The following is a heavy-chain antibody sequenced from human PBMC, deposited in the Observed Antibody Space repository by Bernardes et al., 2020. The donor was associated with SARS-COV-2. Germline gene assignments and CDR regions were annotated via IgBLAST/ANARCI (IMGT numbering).Heavy chain of an antibody. V-gene: IGHV3-23*01. CDR2: SSGGDGGT. D-gene: IGHD3-16*01. CDR3: AKDLFWWSAADF. Sequence: MSWVHKAPGKGLEWVSSSGGDGGTHYADSGRGRFTIYRDTAKNTLYMQMNSLRGDDTALYFCAKDLFWWSAADFWGQGTVVTVSS. J-gene: IGHJ4*02.